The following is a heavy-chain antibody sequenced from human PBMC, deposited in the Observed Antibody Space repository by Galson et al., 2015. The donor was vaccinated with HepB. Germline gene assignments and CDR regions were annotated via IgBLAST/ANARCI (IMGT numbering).Heavy chain of an antibody. J-gene: IGHJ4*02. CDR3: VKAVVAAAGPVRGSNFDY. V-gene: IGHV3-64D*06. Sequence: SLRLSCAASGFTFSSYAMHWVRQAPGKGLEYVSAISSNGGSTYYADSVKGRFTISRDNSKNTLYLQMSSLRAEDTAVYYCVKAVVAAAGPVRGSNFDYWGQGALVTVAS. CDR2: ISSNGGST. CDR1: GFTFSSYA. D-gene: IGHD6-13*01.